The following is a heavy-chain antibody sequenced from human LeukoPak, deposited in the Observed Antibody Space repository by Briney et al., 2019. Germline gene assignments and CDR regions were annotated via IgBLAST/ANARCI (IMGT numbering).Heavy chain of an antibody. J-gene: IGHJ6*03. D-gene: IGHD3-3*01. V-gene: IGHV4-59*01. Sequence: SETLSLTCTVSGGSISSYYWNWIRQPPGKGLEWIGYIYYSGSTNYNPSLKSRVTISVDTSKNQFSLKLSSVTAADTAVYYCASGPNYDFWSGYSNYYYYYYMDVWGKGTTVTVSS. CDR2: IYYSGST. CDR3: ASGPNYDFWSGYSNYYYYYYMDV. CDR1: GGSISSYY.